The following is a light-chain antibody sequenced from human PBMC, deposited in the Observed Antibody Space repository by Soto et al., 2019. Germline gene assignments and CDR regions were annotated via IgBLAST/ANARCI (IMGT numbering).Light chain of an antibody. V-gene: IGLV2-14*01. Sequence: QSALSQPASVSGSPGQSITISCTGTSSDVGGFEYVSWYQHQPGKAPKLIIYDVTKRPSGVSNRFSGSKSGNTASLTISGIQAEDEGVYYCGSITRSSTSVFGTGTKVTVL. CDR3: GSITRSSTSV. CDR1: SSDVGGFEY. J-gene: IGLJ1*01. CDR2: DVT.